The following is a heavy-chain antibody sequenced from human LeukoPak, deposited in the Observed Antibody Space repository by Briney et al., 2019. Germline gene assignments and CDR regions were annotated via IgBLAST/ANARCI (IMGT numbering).Heavy chain of an antibody. CDR2: IYYSGST. CDR3: AIDYYGSGSYFFDY. Sequence: PSQTLSLTCTVSGGSISSGGYYWSWIRQHPGKGLEWIGYIYYSGSTYYNPSLKSRVTISVDTSKNQFSLKLSSVTAADTAVYYCAIDYYGSGSYFFDYWAREPWSPSPQ. D-gene: IGHD3-10*01. CDR1: GGSISSGGYY. V-gene: IGHV4-31*03. J-gene: IGHJ4*02.